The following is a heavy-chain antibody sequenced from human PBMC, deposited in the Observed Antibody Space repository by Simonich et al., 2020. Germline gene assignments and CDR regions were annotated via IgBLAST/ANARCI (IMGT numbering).Heavy chain of an antibody. CDR1: GFTFSSYW. Sequence: EVQLVESGGGLVQPGGSLRLSCAASGFTFSSYWMRWVSQAPGKGLGWGTNKKQDGSEKYYVDSVKGRFTIARDNAKNSLYLQMNSLRAEDTAVYYCARDREVYGSGSYYNYWGQGTLVTVSS. J-gene: IGHJ4*02. CDR2: KKQDGSEK. CDR3: ARDREVYGSGSYYNY. D-gene: IGHD3-10*01. V-gene: IGHV3-7*01.